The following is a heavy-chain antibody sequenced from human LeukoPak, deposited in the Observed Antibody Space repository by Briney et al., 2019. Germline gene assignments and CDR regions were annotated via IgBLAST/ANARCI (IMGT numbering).Heavy chain of an antibody. V-gene: IGHV3-7*04. CDR3: ARGMTTVTNNWFDP. J-gene: IGHJ5*02. CDR2: IKQDESEK. D-gene: IGHD4-17*01. CDR1: GFTFNTYY. Sequence: PGGSLRLSCEASGFTFNTYYMSWVREAPGKGLEWVANIKQDESEKHYVDSVKGRFTISRDNDKNSLYLQMNSLRAEDTAVYYCARGMTTVTNNWFDPWGQGTLVTVSS.